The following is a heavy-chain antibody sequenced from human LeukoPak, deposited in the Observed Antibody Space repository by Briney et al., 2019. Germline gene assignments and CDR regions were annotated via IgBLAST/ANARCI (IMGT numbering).Heavy chain of an antibody. CDR3: ATEGAGTFDY. CDR1: GFTFSRYW. Sequence: WGSLRLSCAASGFTFSRYWMSWIRQARWKGLEWVANIKQDGSDEYYVDSVKGRFTISRDNAKNSLSLQTNSLRAEDTAVYYCATEGAGTFDYWGQGTLVHVSS. V-gene: IGHV3-7*04. J-gene: IGHJ4*02. D-gene: IGHD1-1*01. CDR2: IKQDGSDE.